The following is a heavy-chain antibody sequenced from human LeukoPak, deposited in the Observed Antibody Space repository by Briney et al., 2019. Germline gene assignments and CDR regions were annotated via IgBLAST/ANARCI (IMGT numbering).Heavy chain of an antibody. D-gene: IGHD2-2*01. CDR3: AVDIVVVPAWDFDY. CDR1: GGTFSSYA. Sequence: SVKDSCKASGGTFSSYAISWVRQPPGQGLEWMGGIIPIFCTANYAQKFQDRVTITADKSTSTAYMELSSLRSEDTAVYYCAVDIVVVPAWDFDYWGQGTLVTVSS. V-gene: IGHV1-69*06. CDR2: IIPIFCTA. J-gene: IGHJ4*02.